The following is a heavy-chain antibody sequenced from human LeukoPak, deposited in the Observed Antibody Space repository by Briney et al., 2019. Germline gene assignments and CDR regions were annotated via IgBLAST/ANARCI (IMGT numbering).Heavy chain of an antibody. D-gene: IGHD3-22*01. Sequence: GGSLRLSCTASGFSFSNYWMSWVRQAPGKGLEWVGHAKQDGSETYYVDSVKGRFTVSRDNVKNSLSLQMNSLRVEDTAMYYCARDLPSSGYWYRDAFDIWGQGTMVTVSS. V-gene: IGHV3-7*01. J-gene: IGHJ3*02. CDR1: GFSFSNYW. CDR3: ARDLPSSGYWYRDAFDI. CDR2: AKQDGSET.